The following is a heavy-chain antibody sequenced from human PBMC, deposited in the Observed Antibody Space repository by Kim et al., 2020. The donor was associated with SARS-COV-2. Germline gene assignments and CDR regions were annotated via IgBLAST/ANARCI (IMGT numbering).Heavy chain of an antibody. V-gene: IGHV3-7*01. CDR2: INKDGSDK. Sequence: GGSLRLSCAASGFTFSSYWMNWVRQAPGKGLEWVAKINKDGSDKYYVDSVKGRFTISRDNARNSLYLEMNSLRAEDTAVYYCARGSGYWGQGTLVSVSS. CDR3: ARGSGY. J-gene: IGHJ4*02. CDR1: GFTFSSYW.